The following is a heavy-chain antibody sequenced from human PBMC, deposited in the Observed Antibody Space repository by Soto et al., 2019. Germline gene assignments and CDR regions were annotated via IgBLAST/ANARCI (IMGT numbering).Heavy chain of an antibody. Sequence: GGSLRLSCAASGFTFSSYWMSWVRQAPGKGLEWVANIKQDGSEKYYVDSVKGRFTISRDNAKNSLYLQMNSLRAEDTAVYYCARAESSGSYYPGYYYMDVWGKGTTVTVSS. V-gene: IGHV3-7*01. CDR3: ARAESSGSYYPGYYYMDV. CDR1: GFTFSSYW. J-gene: IGHJ6*03. CDR2: IKQDGSEK. D-gene: IGHD3-10*01.